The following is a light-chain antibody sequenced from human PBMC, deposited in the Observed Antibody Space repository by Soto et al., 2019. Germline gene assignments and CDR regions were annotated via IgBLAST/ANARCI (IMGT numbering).Light chain of an antibody. J-gene: IGLJ2*01. CDR3: QVWDSSSDHPVV. V-gene: IGLV2-8*01. CDR2: EVV. CDR1: KNDIGVYDF. Sequence: QSVLTQPPSASGSPGQSVTISCTGTKNDIGVYDFVSWYQHHPGKAPRLIIYEVVQRPSGIPERFSGSNSGNTATLTISRVEAGDEADYYCQVWDSSSDHPVVFGGGTQLTVL.